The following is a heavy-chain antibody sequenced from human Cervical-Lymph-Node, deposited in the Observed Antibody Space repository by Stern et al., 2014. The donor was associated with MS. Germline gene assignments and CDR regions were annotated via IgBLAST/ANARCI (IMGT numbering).Heavy chain of an antibody. V-gene: IGHV7-4-1*02. CDR1: GYTFTDYD. CDR2: NNTNSGNP. Sequence: QVQLVQSGSELKKPGASVKVSCKASGYTFTDYDMNWVRQAPGQGLEWMGLNNTNSGNPTYAQGFTGRFVFSLDTSVSTAYLQISSLKSEDTAVYYCSRGSFSSSSRLDYWGQGTLVTVSS. D-gene: IGHD6-13*01. CDR3: SRGSFSSSSRLDY. J-gene: IGHJ4*02.